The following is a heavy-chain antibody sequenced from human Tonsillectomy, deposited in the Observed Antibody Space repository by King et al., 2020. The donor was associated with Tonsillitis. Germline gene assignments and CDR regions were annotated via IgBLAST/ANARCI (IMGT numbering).Heavy chain of an antibody. D-gene: IGHD1-26*01. V-gene: IGHV3-9*01. CDR3: AKKGRVSSRYYGMDV. Sequence: VQLVESGGGLVQPGRSLRLSCAASGFTFDDYVMHWVRQAPGKGLEWVSGISWNSGNIGYADSVKGRFTISRDNAKNSLYLQMNSLRAEDTALYYCAKKGRVSSRYYGMDVWGQGTTVTVSS. J-gene: IGHJ6*02. CDR1: GFTFDDYV. CDR2: ISWNSGNI.